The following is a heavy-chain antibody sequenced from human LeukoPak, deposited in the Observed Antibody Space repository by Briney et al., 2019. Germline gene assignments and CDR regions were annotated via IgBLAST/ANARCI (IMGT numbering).Heavy chain of an antibody. CDR1: GGSISSSSYY. CDR3: ARGLPHLSGSDY. J-gene: IGHJ4*02. V-gene: IGHV4-39*07. CDR2: IYYSGST. Sequence: HSETLSLTCTVSGGSISSSSYYWGWIRQPPGKGLEWIGSIYYSGSTYYNPSLKSRVTISVDTSKNQFSLKLSSVTAADTAVYYCARGLPHLSGSDYWGQGTLVTVSS. D-gene: IGHD5-12*01.